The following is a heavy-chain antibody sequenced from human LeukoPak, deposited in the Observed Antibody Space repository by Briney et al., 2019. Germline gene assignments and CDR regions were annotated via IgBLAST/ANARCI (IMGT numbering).Heavy chain of an antibody. Sequence: ASVRVSCKASGYTFTSYDINWVRQATGQGLEWMGWMNPNSGNTGYAQKFQGRVTMTRDTSISTAYMELSRLRSDDTAVYYCARGSSWIQLWSLDYWGQGTLVTVSS. V-gene: IGHV1-8*01. CDR3: ARGSSWIQLWSLDY. CDR1: GYTFTSYD. J-gene: IGHJ4*02. CDR2: MNPNSGNT. D-gene: IGHD5-18*01.